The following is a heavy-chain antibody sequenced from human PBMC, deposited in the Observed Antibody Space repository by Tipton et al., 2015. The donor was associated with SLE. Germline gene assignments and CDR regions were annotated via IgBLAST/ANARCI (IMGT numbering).Heavy chain of an antibody. CDR1: GFSFRNSW. D-gene: IGHD6-13*01. CDR3: AGAEQQLGLDY. V-gene: IGHV3-7*04. J-gene: IGHJ4*02. CDR2: INEDGSAK. Sequence: SLRLSCAASGFSFRNSWMIWVRQAPGKGLEWVANINEDGSAKNYVGSVRGRFTISRDNAKNSLYLQMNSLRAEDTAVYYCAGAEQQLGLDYWGQGTLVTVSS.